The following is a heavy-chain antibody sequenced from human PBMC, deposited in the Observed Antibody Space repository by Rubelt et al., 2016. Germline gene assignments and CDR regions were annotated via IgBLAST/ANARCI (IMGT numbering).Heavy chain of an antibody. V-gene: IGHV3-48*03. D-gene: IGHD1-14*01. CDR3: AREEPDQAPTKEDGMDV. CDR1: GFAFRTYD. J-gene: IGHJ6*02. CDR2: LSGSGTTI. Sequence: EVQLLESGGGLVQPGGSLRLSCAASGFAFRTYDMNWVRQAPGKGLEWVSYLSGSGTTIYYADSVKGRFTVARDNAINSMYLQMRSLRAEDTAIYYCAREEPDQAPTKEDGMDVWGPGTTVTVS.